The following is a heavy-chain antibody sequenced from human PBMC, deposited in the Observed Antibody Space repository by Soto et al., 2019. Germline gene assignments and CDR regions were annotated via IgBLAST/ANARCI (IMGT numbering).Heavy chain of an antibody. CDR1: GYTFTSYY. D-gene: IGHD2-8*01. CDR2: INPSGGST. V-gene: IGHV1-46*01. Sequence: QVQLVQSGAEVKKPGASVKISCKASGYTFTSYYMHWVRQAPGQGREWRGIINPSGGSTNYAQKRQGRVAMTRDTSTSTVYMELNSLRSEDTAVYYCARPPSPGCINAVCYPLDYWGQGTLVTVSS. CDR3: ARPPSPGCINAVCYPLDY. J-gene: IGHJ4*02.